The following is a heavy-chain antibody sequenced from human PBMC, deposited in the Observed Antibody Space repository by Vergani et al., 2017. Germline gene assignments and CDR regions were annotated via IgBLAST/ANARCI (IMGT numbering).Heavy chain of an antibody. D-gene: IGHD2-15*01. Sequence: QVQLQQWGAGLLKPSETLSLTCAVYGGSFSGYYWSWIRQPPGKGLEWIGEINHSGRTNYNPSLKGRVTISVDTSKNQFSLKLSCVTAADTGVYYCARGRYCSGGSCYFDYWGQGTLVTVSS. CDR2: INHSGRT. V-gene: IGHV4-34*01. CDR1: GGSFSGYY. CDR3: ARGRYCSGGSCYFDY. J-gene: IGHJ4*02.